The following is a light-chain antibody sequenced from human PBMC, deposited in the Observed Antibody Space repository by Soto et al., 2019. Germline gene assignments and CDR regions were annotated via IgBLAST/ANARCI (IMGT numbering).Light chain of an antibody. Sequence: QSALTQPASVSGSPGQSITISCTGTSSDVGGYNYVSWYQQHPGKAPNLMIYEVSNRPSGVSNRFSGSKSGNTASLTISGLQAEDEADYYCRSYTRSSTRVFGGGTKLTVL. J-gene: IGLJ3*02. V-gene: IGLV2-14*01. CDR1: SSDVGGYNY. CDR2: EVS. CDR3: RSYTRSSTRV.